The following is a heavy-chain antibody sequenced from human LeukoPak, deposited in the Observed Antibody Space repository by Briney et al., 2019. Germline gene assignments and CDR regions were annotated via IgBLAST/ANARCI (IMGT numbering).Heavy chain of an antibody. V-gene: IGHV3-48*03. CDR3: ARGAHASYSLFTPNYFDY. J-gene: IGHJ4*02. Sequence: GGSLRRSCAASGFTFSSYEMNWVRQAQGKGLEWVSYISSSGSTIYYAVSVKGRFTISRDNAKNSLYLQMNSLRAEDTAVYYCARGAHASYSLFTPNYFDYWGQGTLVTVSS. CDR2: ISSSGSTI. CDR1: GFTFSSYE. D-gene: IGHD2-21*01.